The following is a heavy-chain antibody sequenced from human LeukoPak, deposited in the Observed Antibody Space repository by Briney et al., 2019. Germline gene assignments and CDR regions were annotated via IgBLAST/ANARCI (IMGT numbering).Heavy chain of an antibody. Sequence: PSETLSLTCTVYRGSFSGYYWSWIRQPPEKGLEWIGEINHRGSTNYNPSLKSRVTISVDTSKNQFSLKLHSVTAADTAVYYCARVPRSSSSVDYWGQGTLVTVSS. V-gene: IGHV4-34*01. CDR2: INHRGST. D-gene: IGHD6-6*01. J-gene: IGHJ4*02. CDR3: ARVPRSSSSVDY. CDR1: RGSFSGYY.